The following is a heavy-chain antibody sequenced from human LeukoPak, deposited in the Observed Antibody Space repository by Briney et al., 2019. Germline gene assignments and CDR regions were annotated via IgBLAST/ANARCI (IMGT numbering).Heavy chain of an antibody. CDR1: GGSISSHY. J-gene: IGHJ5*02. CDR3: ARDYFWRFDP. V-gene: IGHV4-59*11. CDR2: IYYSWST. Sequence: SETLSLTCTVSGGSISSHYWSWIRQPPGKGLEWIGYIYYSWSTNYNPSLKSRVTISVDTSKNQLSLKLSSVTAADTAVYYCARDYFWRFDPWGQGTLVTVSS. D-gene: IGHD3-3*01.